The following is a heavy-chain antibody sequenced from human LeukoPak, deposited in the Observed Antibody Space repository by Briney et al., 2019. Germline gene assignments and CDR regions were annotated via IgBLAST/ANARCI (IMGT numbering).Heavy chain of an antibody. CDR2: INTNTGNP. D-gene: IGHD6-19*01. CDR3: ARDDVYSSGLYYFDY. CDR1: GYTFTSYD. J-gene: IGHJ4*02. V-gene: IGHV7-4-1*02. Sequence: ASVKVSCKASGYTFTSYDINWVRQATGQGLEWMGWINTNTGNPTYAQGFTGRFVFSLDTSVSTAYLQISSLKAEDTAVYYCARDDVYSSGLYYFDYWGQGTLVTVSS.